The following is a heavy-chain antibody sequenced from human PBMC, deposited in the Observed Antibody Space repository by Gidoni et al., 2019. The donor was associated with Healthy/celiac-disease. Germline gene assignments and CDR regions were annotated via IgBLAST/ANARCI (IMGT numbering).Heavy chain of an antibody. CDR3: ARGQGYYDSSGYRDY. CDR1: GASFGGYY. Sequence: QVPLQHWGAGLLKPSETLSLTCAVYGASFGGYYWSWIRQPPGKGLEWIGEINHSGSTNYNPYLKSRVTISVDTSKNQFSLKLSSVTAADTAVYYCARGQGYYDSSGYRDYWGQGTLVTVSS. J-gene: IGHJ4*02. D-gene: IGHD3-22*01. CDR2: INHSGST. V-gene: IGHV4-34*01.